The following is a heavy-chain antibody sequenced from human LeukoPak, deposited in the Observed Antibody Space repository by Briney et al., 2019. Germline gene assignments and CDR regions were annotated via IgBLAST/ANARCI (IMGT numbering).Heavy chain of an antibody. CDR3: ARDGWFGDYNWFDP. V-gene: IGHV3-48*01. CDR2: LSSASNTI. J-gene: IGHJ5*02. CDR1: GFTFSSYS. D-gene: IGHD3-10*01. Sequence: GESLRLSCAASGFTFSSYSMNWVRQAPGKGREWVSYLSSASNTIYYADSVKGRFTISRDNAKNSLYLQMNSLRAEDTAMYYCARDGWFGDYNWFDPWGQGTLVTVSS.